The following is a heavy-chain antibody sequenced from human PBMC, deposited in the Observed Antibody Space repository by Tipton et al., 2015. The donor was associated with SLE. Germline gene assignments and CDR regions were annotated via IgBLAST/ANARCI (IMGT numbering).Heavy chain of an antibody. D-gene: IGHD4-17*01. Sequence: SLRLSCAASGFPFSTYAMNWVRQAPGKGLEWVAYIHFDGINKFYAESVKGRFSISRDISKNMVYLQMDSLRLEDTAIYYCARGDYAPSPNFDYWGQGTLVTVSS. V-gene: IGHV3-30*02. CDR1: GFPFSTYA. CDR2: IHFDGINK. J-gene: IGHJ4*02. CDR3: ARGDYAPSPNFDY.